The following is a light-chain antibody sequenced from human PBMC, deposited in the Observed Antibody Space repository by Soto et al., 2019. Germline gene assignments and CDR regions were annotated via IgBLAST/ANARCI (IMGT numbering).Light chain of an antibody. CDR3: QQYSSWPPWT. CDR2: DAS. Sequence: EIVLTQSPGTLSLSPGERATLSCRASQTISSRSLAWYQQKPGQAPRLLIFDASSRATGIPDRFSGGGSGTDFTLTISRLEPEDSAVYYCQQYSSWPPWTFGQGTKVDIK. J-gene: IGKJ1*01. V-gene: IGKV3-20*01. CDR1: QTISSRS.